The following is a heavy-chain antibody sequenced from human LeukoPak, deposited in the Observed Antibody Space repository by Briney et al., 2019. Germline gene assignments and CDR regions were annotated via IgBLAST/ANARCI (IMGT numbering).Heavy chain of an antibody. Sequence: SETLSLTCTVSGGSISSYYWSWIRQPPGKGLEWIGYIYYSGSTNYNPSLESRVTISVDTSKNQFSLKLSSVTAADTAVYYCAREAAAGTVDYWGQGTLVTVSS. CDR3: AREAAAGTVDY. CDR1: GGSISSYY. V-gene: IGHV4-59*01. D-gene: IGHD6-13*01. J-gene: IGHJ4*02. CDR2: IYYSGST.